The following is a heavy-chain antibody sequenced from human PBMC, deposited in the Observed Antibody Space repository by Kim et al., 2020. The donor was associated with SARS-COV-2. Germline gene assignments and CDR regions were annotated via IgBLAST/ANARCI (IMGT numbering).Heavy chain of an antibody. Sequence: SYADSVKGRFTISRDNAKNTLYLQMNSLRAEDTAVYYCARRQYSSGYYYFDYWAREPWSPSPQ. V-gene: IGHV3-74*01. J-gene: IGHJ4*02. D-gene: IGHD6-19*01. CDR3: ARRQYSSGYYYFDY.